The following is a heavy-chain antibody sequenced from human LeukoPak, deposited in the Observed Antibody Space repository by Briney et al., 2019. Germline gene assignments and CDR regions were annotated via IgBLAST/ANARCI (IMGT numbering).Heavy chain of an antibody. D-gene: IGHD2-2*02. Sequence: KPSETLSLTCAVSGYSISSGYYWGWIRQPPGKGLEWIGTIYQYGSTYYNPSLKSRVTISVDTSKNQFSLKLNSVTAADTVVYYCARHRSPDGSTSCYNDWGQGTLVTVSS. CDR2: IYQYGST. CDR1: GYSISSGYY. V-gene: IGHV4-38-2*01. J-gene: IGHJ4*02. CDR3: ARHRSPDGSTSCYND.